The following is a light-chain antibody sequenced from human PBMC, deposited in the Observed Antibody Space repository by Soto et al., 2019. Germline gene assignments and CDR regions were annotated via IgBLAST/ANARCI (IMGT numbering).Light chain of an antibody. Sequence: EIVMTQSPATLSVSPGERATLSCRASQSVSSNLAWYQQKPGQAPRLLIYGASTRSTGIPARFSGSGSGTDFTLTIRNLQSEDFAVYYCQQYNNWPRTFGQGTKLEIK. CDR2: GAS. V-gene: IGKV3-15*01. J-gene: IGKJ2*02. CDR1: QSVSSN. CDR3: QQYNNWPRT.